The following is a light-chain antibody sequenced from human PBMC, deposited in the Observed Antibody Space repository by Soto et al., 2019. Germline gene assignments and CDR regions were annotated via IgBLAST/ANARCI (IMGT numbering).Light chain of an antibody. Sequence: EIVLTQSPGTLSLSPGERATLSCRASQSVSSSYLAWYQQKPGQAPRLLIYGASSRSTGIPDRFSGSVSGTDFTLTISRLEPEDFAVYYCQHYGSSLITFGQGTRLEIK. CDR1: QSVSSSY. CDR3: QHYGSSLIT. J-gene: IGKJ5*01. V-gene: IGKV3-20*01. CDR2: GAS.